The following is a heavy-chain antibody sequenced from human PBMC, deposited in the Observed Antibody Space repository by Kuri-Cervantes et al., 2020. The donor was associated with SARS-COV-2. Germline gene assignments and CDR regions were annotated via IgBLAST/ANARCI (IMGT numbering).Heavy chain of an antibody. D-gene: IGHD2-2*01. J-gene: IGHJ3*02. CDR3: ARGGLVPAASDAFDI. CDR2: INPSGGST. Sequence: ASVKVSCKASGYTFTTYYMHWVRQAPGQGLEWMGIINPSGGSTSYAQKFQGRVTMTRDTSTSTVYMQLSSLRSEDTGVYYCARGGLVPAASDAFDIWGQGTIVTVSS. V-gene: IGHV1-46*03. CDR1: GYTFTTYY.